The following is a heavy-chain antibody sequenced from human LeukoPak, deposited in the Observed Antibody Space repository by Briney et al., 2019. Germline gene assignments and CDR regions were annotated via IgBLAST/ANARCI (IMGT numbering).Heavy chain of an antibody. D-gene: IGHD6-6*01. V-gene: IGHV3-23*01. CDR1: GFTFSAYA. CDR3: AKELSTSSLRRIDY. J-gene: IGHJ4*02. CDR2: VGSSGGST. Sequence: PGGSLRLSCAASGFTFSAYAMSWVRQAPGKGLEWVSAVGSSGGSTYYADSVKGRFTISRDNSKNTLYLQMNSLRAGDTAVYYCAKELSTSSLRRIDYWGQGTLVTVSS.